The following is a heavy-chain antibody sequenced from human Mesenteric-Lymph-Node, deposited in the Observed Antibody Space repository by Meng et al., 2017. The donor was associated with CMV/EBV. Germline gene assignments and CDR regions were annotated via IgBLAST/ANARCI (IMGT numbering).Heavy chain of an antibody. D-gene: IGHD3-22*01. CDR3: ARDSSSGYYDSSGYVDY. Sequence: SLKISCAFPGFTFDDYVMYWVRQAPGKGLEWVAGIRWNGARTDYADSVKGRFTISRNNAKNSLYLQMNSLRPEDTAVYYCARDSSSGYYDSSGYVDYWGQGTLVTVSS. V-gene: IGHV3-9*01. J-gene: IGHJ4*01. CDR1: GFTFDDYV. CDR2: IRWNGART.